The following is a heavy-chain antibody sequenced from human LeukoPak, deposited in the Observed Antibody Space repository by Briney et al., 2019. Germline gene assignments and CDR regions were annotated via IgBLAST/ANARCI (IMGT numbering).Heavy chain of an antibody. D-gene: IGHD6-19*01. Sequence: SVKLSCKASGGTFSSYAISWVRQAPGQGLEWMGGIIPIFGTANYAQKFQGRVTITADKSTSTAYMELSSLRSEDTAVYYCARGRGRYSSGWYPYYYYGMDVWGKGTTVTVSS. CDR3: ARGRGRYSSGWYPYYYYGMDV. V-gene: IGHV1-69*06. CDR1: GGTFSSYA. CDR2: IIPIFGTA. J-gene: IGHJ6*04.